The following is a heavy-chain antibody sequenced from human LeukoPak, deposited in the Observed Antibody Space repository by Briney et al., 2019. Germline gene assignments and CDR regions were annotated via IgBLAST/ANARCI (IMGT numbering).Heavy chain of an antibody. CDR3: ARDEES. Sequence: KPSETLSLTCAVSGGSMSNYYWTWFRQPAGKGLEWIGRIYTNGRTRYNPSLKSRVTMSVDTSKNQVSMNLRSVTAADTAVYYCARDEESWGQGALVTVSS. CDR1: GGSMSNYY. V-gene: IGHV4-4*07. D-gene: IGHD3-10*01. J-gene: IGHJ5*02. CDR2: IYTNGRT.